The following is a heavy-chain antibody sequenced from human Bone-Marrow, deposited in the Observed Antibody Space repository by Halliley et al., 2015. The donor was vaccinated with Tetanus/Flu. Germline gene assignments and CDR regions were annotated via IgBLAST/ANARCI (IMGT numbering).Heavy chain of an antibody. CDR2: ITSGGET. CDR1: GFTFSSHA. D-gene: IGHD2-15*01. V-gene: IGHV3-23*01. J-gene: IGHJ4*02. CDR3: AKDYKSGDTTPFHFDS. Sequence: GSLRLSCAASGFTFSSHAMSWVRQAPGQGLEWVSIITSGGETYYTDSVKGRFTVSRDNSINALSLQMNSLRAEDTAVYYCAKDYKSGDTTPFHFDSWGQGTLVTVSS.